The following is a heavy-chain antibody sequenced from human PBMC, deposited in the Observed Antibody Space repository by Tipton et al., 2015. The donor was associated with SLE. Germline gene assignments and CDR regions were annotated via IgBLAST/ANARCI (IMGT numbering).Heavy chain of an antibody. D-gene: IGHD6-19*01. V-gene: IGHV4-59*01. J-gene: IGHJ4*02. Sequence: LTCNSRLTISVDTSKNQFSLKLSSVTAADTTVYYCARSEYSSGLIDYWGQGTLVTVSS. CDR3: ARSEYSSGLIDY.